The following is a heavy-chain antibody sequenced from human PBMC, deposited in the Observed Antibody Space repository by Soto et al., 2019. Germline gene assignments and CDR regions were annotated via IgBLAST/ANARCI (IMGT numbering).Heavy chain of an antibody. Sequence: GGSLRLSCAASGFTFSSYAMHWVRQAPGKGLEWVAVISYDGSNKYYADSVKGRFTISRDNSKNTLYLQMNSLRAEDTAVYYCARELDRVVVPVFDYWGQGTLVTVSS. CDR3: ARELDRVVVPVFDY. V-gene: IGHV3-30-3*01. J-gene: IGHJ4*02. CDR1: GFTFSSYA. D-gene: IGHD2-15*01. CDR2: ISYDGSNK.